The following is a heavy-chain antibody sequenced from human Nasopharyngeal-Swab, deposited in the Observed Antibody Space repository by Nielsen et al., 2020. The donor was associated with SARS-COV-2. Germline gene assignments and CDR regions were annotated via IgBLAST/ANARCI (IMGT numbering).Heavy chain of an antibody. CDR2: INHSGST. J-gene: IGHJ6*03. CDR3: ARGGSIAARLFWGDYYMDV. D-gene: IGHD6-6*01. V-gene: IGHV4-34*01. Sequence: SETLSLTCTVSGGSISGYYWSWIRQPPGKGLEWIGEINHSGSTNYNPSLKSRVTISVDTSKNQFSLKLSSVTAADTAVYYCARGGSIAARLFWGDYYMDVWGKGTTVTVSS. CDR1: GGSISGYY.